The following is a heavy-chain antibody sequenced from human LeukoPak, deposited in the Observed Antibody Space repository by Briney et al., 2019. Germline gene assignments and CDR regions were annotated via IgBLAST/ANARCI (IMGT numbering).Heavy chain of an antibody. CDR3: AREEYFDGSGYYFRYFDS. J-gene: IGHJ4*02. V-gene: IGHV4-61*02. CDR1: GGSISSDNYY. Sequence: SQTLSLTCTVSGGSISSDNYYWTWIRQPAGKGLEWIGRVYTGGSANYNPSLKSRVTTSVDTSKNQFSLKLNSVTAADTALYYCAREEYFDGSGYYFRYFDSWGQGILVTLSS. CDR2: VYTGGSA. D-gene: IGHD3-22*01.